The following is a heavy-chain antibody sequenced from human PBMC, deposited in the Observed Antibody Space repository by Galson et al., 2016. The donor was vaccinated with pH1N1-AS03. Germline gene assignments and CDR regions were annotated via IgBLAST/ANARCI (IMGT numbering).Heavy chain of an antibody. CDR2: ISDSGNS. Sequence: SETLSLTCSVSGDSIGTYYWTWVRQLPGKGLEWIGYISDSGNSKYSPSLESRITVSVDTSKNQISLKMTSATAADSAIYYCAEHRTGSQWLAWLDPRGQGTLVTVSS. V-gene: IGHV4-59*08. J-gene: IGHJ5*02. CDR1: GDSIGTYY. CDR3: AEHRTGSQWLAWLDP. D-gene: IGHD6-19*01.